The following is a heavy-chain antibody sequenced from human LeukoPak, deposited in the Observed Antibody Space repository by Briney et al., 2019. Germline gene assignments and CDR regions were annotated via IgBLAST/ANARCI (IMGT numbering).Heavy chain of an antibody. V-gene: IGHV3-7*01. J-gene: IGHJ3*02. CDR3: AREGYCVNGVCFTGGAFDI. D-gene: IGHD2-8*01. Sequence: GGSLRLSCAASGFTFSSYGMHWVRQAPGKGLEWVANIKQDGSGKYYLASVKGRFTISRDNAKSSLYLQMNSLRAEDTAVYYCAREGYCVNGVCFTGGAFDIWGQGTMVTVSS. CDR2: IKQDGSGK. CDR1: GFTFSSYG.